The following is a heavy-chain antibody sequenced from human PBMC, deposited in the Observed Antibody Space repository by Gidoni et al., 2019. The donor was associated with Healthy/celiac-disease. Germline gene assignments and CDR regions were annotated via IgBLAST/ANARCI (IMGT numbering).Heavy chain of an antibody. CDR1: GCTFSTAW. V-gene: IGHV3-15*01. CDR3: TTDLYGDCVGGDY. Sequence: EVQLVESVGGLVRPGGSLRLSCAASGCTFSTAWMSWVRQAPGKVLEWVGRIKSKTDGGTTDYAAPVKGRFTISRDDSKNTLYLQMNSLKTEDTAVYYCTTDLYGDCVGGDYWGQGTLVTVSS. CDR2: IKSKTDGGTT. J-gene: IGHJ4*02. D-gene: IGHD4-17*01.